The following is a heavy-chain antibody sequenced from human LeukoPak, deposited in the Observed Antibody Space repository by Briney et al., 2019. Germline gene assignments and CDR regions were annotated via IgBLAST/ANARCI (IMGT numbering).Heavy chain of an antibody. Sequence: GGSLRLSCAASGFTVSSNYMSWVRQAPGKGLEWVSVIYSGGSTYYADSVKGRFTISRDNSKNTLYLQMNSLRAEDTAVYYCAKDQGHCSGGSCYKFDYWGQGTLVPVPS. J-gene: IGHJ4*02. CDR1: GFTVSSNY. CDR2: IYSGGST. D-gene: IGHD2-15*01. CDR3: AKDQGHCSGGSCYKFDY. V-gene: IGHV3-53*05.